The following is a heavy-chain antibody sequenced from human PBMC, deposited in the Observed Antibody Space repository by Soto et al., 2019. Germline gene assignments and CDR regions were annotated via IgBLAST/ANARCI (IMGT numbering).Heavy chain of an antibody. CDR3: ARDRYYGSGSYNYFDY. D-gene: IGHD3-10*01. J-gene: IGHJ4*02. V-gene: IGHV1-3*01. Sequence: ASVKVSCKASGYTFTSYAMHWVRQAPGQGLEWMGRINAGNGNTQYSQKFQGRVTITRDTSASTVYMELSSLRSEDTAVYYCARDRYYGSGSYNYFDYWGQGTLVTVSS. CDR2: INAGNGNT. CDR1: GYTFTSYA.